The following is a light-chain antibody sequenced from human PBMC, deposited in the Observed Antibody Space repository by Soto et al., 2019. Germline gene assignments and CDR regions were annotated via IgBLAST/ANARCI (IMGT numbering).Light chain of an antibody. J-gene: IGKJ2*01. Sequence: EIVLTQSPGTLSLSPGERATLSCRASQSVSSGYLAWYQQEPGQAPRLLLYGASNRATDIPDRFSGSGSGTDFTLTISRVEPEDFAVYSCQQYGSSPYTFGQGTKLEIK. CDR3: QQYGSSPYT. V-gene: IGKV3-20*01. CDR2: GAS. CDR1: QSVSSGY.